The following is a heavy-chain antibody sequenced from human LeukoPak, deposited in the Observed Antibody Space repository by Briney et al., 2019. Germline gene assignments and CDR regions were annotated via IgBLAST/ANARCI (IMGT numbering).Heavy chain of an antibody. J-gene: IGHJ1*01. V-gene: IGHV3-33*01. CDR2: IWYDGSNK. CDR3: AGITSRDTEYFQH. Sequence: PGGSLRLSCAASGFTFSSAGMHCVRQAPGKGLEWVAIIWYDGSNKYYADSVKGRFTISRDNSKDTVYLQMNSLRADDTAVYYCAGITSRDTEYFQHWGQGTLVTVSS. D-gene: IGHD1-20*01. CDR1: GFTFSSAG.